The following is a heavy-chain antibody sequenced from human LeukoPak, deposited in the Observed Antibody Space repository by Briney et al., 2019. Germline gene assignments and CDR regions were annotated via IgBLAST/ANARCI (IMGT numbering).Heavy chain of an antibody. J-gene: IGHJ6*03. Sequence: SETLSLTCAVYGASFSGYYWSWIRQPPGKGLEWIGEIHHSGSTNYNPSLKSRVTISVDTSKNQFSLKLSSVTAADTAVYYCARTSEGYCSGGSCWDFYYYMDVWGKGTTVTVSS. CDR3: ARTSEGYCSGGSCWDFYYYMDV. V-gene: IGHV4-34*01. CDR2: IHHSGST. CDR1: GASFSGYY. D-gene: IGHD2-15*01.